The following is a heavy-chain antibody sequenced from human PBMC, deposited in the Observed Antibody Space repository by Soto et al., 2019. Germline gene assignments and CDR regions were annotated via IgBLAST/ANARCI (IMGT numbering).Heavy chain of an antibody. CDR1: GGSVSSGSYY. Sequence: PSETLSLTCTVSGGSVSSGSYYWSWIRQPPGKGLEWIGYIYYSGSTNYSPSLKSRVTISVDTSKNQFSLKLSSVTAADTAVYYCARVWSVTSNYYGMDVWGQGTTVTVSS. V-gene: IGHV4-61*01. CDR3: ARVWSVTSNYYGMDV. D-gene: IGHD4-17*01. CDR2: IYYSGST. J-gene: IGHJ6*02.